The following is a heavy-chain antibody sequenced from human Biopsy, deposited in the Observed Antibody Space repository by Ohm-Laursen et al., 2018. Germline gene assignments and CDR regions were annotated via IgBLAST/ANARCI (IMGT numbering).Heavy chain of an antibody. CDR3: ARSIDYGNSYFQY. V-gene: IGHV4-4*07. Sequence: SETLSLTCTVSGGSISSYYWNWIRQPAGGGLEYIGHLYTTGSTNYNPSLRSRVTMSADTSKNQFSLNLRSVTAADTAVYFCARSIDYGNSYFQYWGQGILVTVSS. J-gene: IGHJ1*01. CDR1: GGSISSYY. D-gene: IGHD4/OR15-4a*01. CDR2: LYTTGST.